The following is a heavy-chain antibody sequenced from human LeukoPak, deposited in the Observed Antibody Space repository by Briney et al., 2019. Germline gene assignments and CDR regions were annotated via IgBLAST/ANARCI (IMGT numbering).Heavy chain of an antibody. CDR2: IIPIFGTA. CDR3: ARGYSSSSMGAFDI. J-gene: IGHJ3*02. CDR1: GYTFTSYD. Sequence: GASVKVSCKASGYTFTSYDINWVRQATGQGLEWMGGIIPIFGTANYAQKFQGRVTITTDESTSTAYMELSSLRSEDTAVYYCARGYSSSSMGAFDIWGQGTMVTVSS. V-gene: IGHV1-69*05. D-gene: IGHD6-6*01.